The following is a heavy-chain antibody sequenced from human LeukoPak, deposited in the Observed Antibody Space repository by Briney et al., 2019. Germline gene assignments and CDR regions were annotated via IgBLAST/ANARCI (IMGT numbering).Heavy chain of an antibody. Sequence: PGGSLRLSCAASGFTFSSYAMSWVRQAPGKGLEWVSAISGSGGSTYYADSVRGRFTTSRDNSKNTLYLQMNSLRAEDTAVYYCAKARERYSSSWYWFDYWGQGTLVTVSS. D-gene: IGHD6-13*01. CDR3: AKARERYSSSWYWFDY. J-gene: IGHJ4*02. V-gene: IGHV3-23*01. CDR1: GFTFSSYA. CDR2: ISGSGGST.